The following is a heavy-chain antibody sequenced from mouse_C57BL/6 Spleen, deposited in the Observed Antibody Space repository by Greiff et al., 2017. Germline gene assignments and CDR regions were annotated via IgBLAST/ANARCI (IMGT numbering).Heavy chain of an antibody. CDR3: ARCYECYYDY. J-gene: IGHJ2*01. V-gene: IGHV1-31*01. Sequence: EVHLVASGPELVKPGASVQISCKASGYSFTGYYMHWVKQSHRNILDWIGYISPSNGVSRYNQNFTGKTTLTVDNSSSTAYMQLRSLTSEDSAVFYCARCYECYYDYWGQGTTLTVSS. CDR1: GYSFTGYY. CDR2: ISPSNGVS. D-gene: IGHD2-3*01.